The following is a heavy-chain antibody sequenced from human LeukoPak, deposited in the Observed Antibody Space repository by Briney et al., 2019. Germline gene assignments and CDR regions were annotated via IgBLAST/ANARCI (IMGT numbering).Heavy chain of an antibody. J-gene: IGHJ6*02. CDR2: IYTSGST. V-gene: IGHV4-4*07. CDR1: GSSISSYY. D-gene: IGHD5-18*01. Sequence: SETLSLTCTVSGSSISSYYWSWIRQPAGKGLEWIGRIYTSGSTNYNPSLKSRVTMSVDTSKNQFSLKLSSVTAADTAVYYCARDGQLWTPYYYYGMDVWGQGTTVTVSS. CDR3: ARDGQLWTPYYYYGMDV.